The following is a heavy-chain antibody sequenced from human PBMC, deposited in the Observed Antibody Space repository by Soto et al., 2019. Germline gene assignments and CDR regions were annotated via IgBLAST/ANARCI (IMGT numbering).Heavy chain of an antibody. J-gene: IGHJ4*02. V-gene: IGHV4-31*03. D-gene: IGHD6-6*01. CDR2: IYYSGST. CDR3: ARALYSSSSAFDY. Sequence: TSETLSLTCTVSGGSISSGGYYWSWIRQHPGKGLEWIGYIYYSGSTYYNPSLKSRVTISVDTSKNQFSLKLSSVTAADTAVYYCARALYSSSSAFDYWGQGTLVTVSS. CDR1: GGSISSGGYY.